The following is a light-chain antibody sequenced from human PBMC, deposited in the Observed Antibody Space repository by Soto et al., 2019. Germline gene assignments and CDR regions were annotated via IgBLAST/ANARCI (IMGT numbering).Light chain of an antibody. J-gene: IGKJ1*01. V-gene: IGKV3-20*01. CDR2: GAS. CDR3: HRYDSFRT. CDR1: QSVRSNF. Sequence: EIVLTQSPGTLSLSPGERATLSCRASQSVRSNFLAWYQQKPGQAPRLLIYGASNRATGIPDRFSGSGSGTDFTLTITRLEPEDFSIYYCHRYDSFRTFGQGTKVEI.